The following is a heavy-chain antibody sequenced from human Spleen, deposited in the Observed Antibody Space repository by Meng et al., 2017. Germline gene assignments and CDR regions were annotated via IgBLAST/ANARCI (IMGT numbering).Heavy chain of an antibody. D-gene: IGHD4-11*01. CDR2: INHSGST. Sequence: QWRASSLKPSETRPLPSVFSGGSFSDYYWGWIRQPPGKGLEWIGEINHSGSTNYNPSLESRATISVDTSQNNLSLKLSSVTAADSAVYYCARGPTTMAHDFDYWGQGTLVTVSS. V-gene: IGHV4-34*01. J-gene: IGHJ4*02. CDR1: GGSFSDYY. CDR3: ARGPTTMAHDFDY.